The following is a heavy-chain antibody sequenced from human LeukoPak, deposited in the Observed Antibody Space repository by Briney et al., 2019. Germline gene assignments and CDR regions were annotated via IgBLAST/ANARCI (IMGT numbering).Heavy chain of an antibody. CDR1: GGSFSGYY. CDR3: AREKARYCTNGVCWEFDP. D-gene: IGHD2-8*01. J-gene: IGHJ5*02. V-gene: IGHV4-34*01. Sequence: SETLSLTCAVYGGSFSGYYWSWIRQPPGKGLEWIGEINHSGSTNYNPSLKSRVTISVDTSKNQFSLKLSSVTAADTAVYYCAREKARYCTNGVCWEFDPWGQGTLVTVSS. CDR2: INHSGST.